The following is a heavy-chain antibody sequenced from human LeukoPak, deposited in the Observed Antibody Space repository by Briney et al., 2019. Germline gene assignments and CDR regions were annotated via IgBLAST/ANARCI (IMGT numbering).Heavy chain of an antibody. V-gene: IGHV4-31*03. D-gene: IGHD6-19*01. CDR1: GGSISSGGYY. CDR2: IYYSGST. Sequence: SETLSLTCTVSGGSISSGGYYWSWIRQHPGQGLEWIGYIYYSGSTYYNPSLKSRVTISVDTSKNQFSLKLSSVTAADTAVYYCARDSNSSPYYYYGMDVWGQGTTVTVSS. J-gene: IGHJ6*02. CDR3: ARDSNSSPYYYYGMDV.